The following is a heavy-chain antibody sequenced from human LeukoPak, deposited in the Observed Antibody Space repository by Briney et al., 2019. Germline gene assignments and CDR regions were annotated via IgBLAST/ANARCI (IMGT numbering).Heavy chain of an antibody. V-gene: IGHV4-39*01. D-gene: IGHD2-2*01. CDR3: ASTQYCSSTSCWWFDP. CDR2: IYHSGST. J-gene: IGHJ5*02. CDR1: GGSISSSFYY. Sequence: SETLSLTCTVSGGSISSSFYYWGWIRQPPGKGLEWIGSIYHSGSTYYNPSLKSRVTISVDTSRNQFSLNLSSVTAADTAVYYCASTQYCSSTSCWWFDPWGQGTLVTVSS.